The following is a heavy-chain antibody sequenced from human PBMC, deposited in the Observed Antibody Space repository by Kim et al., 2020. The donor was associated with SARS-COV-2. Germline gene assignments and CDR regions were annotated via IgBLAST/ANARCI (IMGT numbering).Heavy chain of an antibody. CDR3: ARSFRLLRFLEWSSSFGY. CDR1: GYTFTSYG. V-gene: IGHV1-18*01. Sequence: ASVKVSCKASGYTFTSYGISWVRQAPGQGLEWMGWISAYNGNTNYAQKLQGRVTMTTDTSTSTAYMELRSLRSDDTAVYYCARSFRLLRFLEWSSSFGYWGQGTLVTVSS. D-gene: IGHD3-3*01. J-gene: IGHJ4*02. CDR2: ISAYNGNT.